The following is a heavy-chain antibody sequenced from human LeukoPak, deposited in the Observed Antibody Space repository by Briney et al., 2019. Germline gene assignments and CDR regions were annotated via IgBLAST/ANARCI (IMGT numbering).Heavy chain of an antibody. CDR2: IYSGGST. V-gene: IGHV3-53*01. CDR1: GFTVSSNH. Sequence: GGSLRLSCAASGFTVSSNHMSWVRQAPGKGLEWVSVIYSGGSTYYADSVKGRFTISRDNSKNTLYLQMSSLRAEDTAVYYCAKRLRDIVGARNAFDIWGQGTMVSVSS. J-gene: IGHJ3*02. D-gene: IGHD1-26*01. CDR3: AKRLRDIVGARNAFDI.